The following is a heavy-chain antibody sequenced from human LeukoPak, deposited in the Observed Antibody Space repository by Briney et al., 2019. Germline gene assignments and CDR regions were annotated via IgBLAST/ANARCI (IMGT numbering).Heavy chain of an antibody. D-gene: IGHD2-15*01. CDR2: IIPILGIA. CDR3: ASLGGGGSCYQR. Sequence: GASVKVSCKASGGTFSSYAISWVRQAPGQGLEWMGRIIPILGIANYAQKFQGRVTITADKSTSTAYMELSSLRSEDTAVYYCASLGGGGSCYQRWGQGTLVTVSS. V-gene: IGHV1-69*04. J-gene: IGHJ1*01. CDR1: GGTFSSYA.